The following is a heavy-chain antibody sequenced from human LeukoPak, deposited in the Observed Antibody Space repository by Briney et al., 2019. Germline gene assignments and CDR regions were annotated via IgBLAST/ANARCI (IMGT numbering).Heavy chain of an antibody. CDR1: GFTFSSYG. CDR2: ISGSGGST. D-gene: IGHD3-22*01. Sequence: PGGSLRLSCAASGFTFSSYGMSWVRQAPGKGLEWVSAISGSGGSTYYADSVKGRFTISRDNSKNTLYLQMNSLRAEDTAVYYCARARYDSSGYYSNYDFWGQGTLVTVSS. CDR3: ARARYDSSGYYSNYDF. J-gene: IGHJ4*02. V-gene: IGHV3-23*01.